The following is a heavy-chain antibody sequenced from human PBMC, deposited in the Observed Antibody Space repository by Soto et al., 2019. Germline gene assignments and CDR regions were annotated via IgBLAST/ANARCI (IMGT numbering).Heavy chain of an antibody. Sequence: QVTLKESGPVLVKPTETLTLRCTVSGLSITDSEMGVSWIRQPPGQPLEWLAHIDSSGEKAYRTFLKSRHAISKDPSKSQLVLTMTNMDPAHTATYYCARRHLAVAVSPWFDPWGQGIPVTVSS. CDR3: ARRHLAVAVSPWFDP. D-gene: IGHD6-19*01. J-gene: IGHJ5*02. CDR2: IDSSGEK. CDR1: GLSITDSEMG. V-gene: IGHV2-26*01.